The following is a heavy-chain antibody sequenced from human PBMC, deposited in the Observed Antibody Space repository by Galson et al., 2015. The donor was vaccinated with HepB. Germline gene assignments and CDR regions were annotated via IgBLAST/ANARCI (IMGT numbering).Heavy chain of an antibody. CDR1: GGTFSSYT. CDR3: ARDLRRDGMDV. J-gene: IGHJ6*02. CDR2: IIPILGIA. Sequence: VKVSCTASGGTFSSYTISWVRQAPGQGLEWMGRIIPILGIANYAQKFQGRVTITADKSTSTAYMELSSLRSEDTAVYYCARDLRRDGMDVWGQGTTVTVSS. V-gene: IGHV1-69*04. D-gene: IGHD3-10*01.